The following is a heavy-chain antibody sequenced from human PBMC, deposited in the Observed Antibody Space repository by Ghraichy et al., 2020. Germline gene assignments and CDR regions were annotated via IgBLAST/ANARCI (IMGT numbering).Heavy chain of an antibody. CDR2: IGGGSVGT. V-gene: IGHV3-23*01. CDR1: GFTFTNYA. CDR3: SKGYNWNPYYFDQ. Sequence: GESLNISCAASGFTFTNYAMNWVRQAPGKGLQWVSSIGGGSVGTYYADSVKGRFIISTDNYENTVYLQMNNLRAEDTAIYYCSKGYNWNPYYFDQWGRGTLVTVSS. D-gene: IGHD1-20*01. J-gene: IGHJ4*02.